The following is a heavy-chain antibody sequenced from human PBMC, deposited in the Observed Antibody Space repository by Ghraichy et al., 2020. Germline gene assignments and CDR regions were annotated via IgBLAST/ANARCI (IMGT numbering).Heavy chain of an antibody. V-gene: IGHV3-7*03. D-gene: IGHD1-1*01. CDR2: MKQDGSQR. CDR1: GFTFSRYF. CDR3: ARGSTTTSYWYFDL. Sequence: CAASGFTFSRYFMTWVRQAPGKGLEWVATMKQDGSQRFYVDSVKGRFTISRDNAQNSLFLQINSLRVEDTAFYFCARGSTTTSYWYFDLWGRGTLVTVSS. J-gene: IGHJ2*01.